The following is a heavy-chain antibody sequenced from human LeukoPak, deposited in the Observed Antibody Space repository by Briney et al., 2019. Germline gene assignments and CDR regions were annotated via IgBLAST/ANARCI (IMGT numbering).Heavy chain of an antibody. CDR1: GFAFSSYW. J-gene: IGHJ4*02. CDR3: ARVGVGGGAFDY. Sequence: GGSLRLSCAASGFAFSSYWMSWVRQAPGKGLEWVANIKQDGSEKYYVDSVKGRFTISRDNAKNSLYLQMNSLRAGDTSVYYCARVGVGGGAFDYWGQGTLVTVSS. CDR2: IKQDGSEK. V-gene: IGHV3-7*01. D-gene: IGHD3-16*01.